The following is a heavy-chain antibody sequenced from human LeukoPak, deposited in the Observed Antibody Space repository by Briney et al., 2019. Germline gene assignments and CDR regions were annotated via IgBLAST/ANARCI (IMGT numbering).Heavy chain of an antibody. V-gene: IGHV3-15*01. J-gene: IGHJ4*02. CDR3: TTDYYDSSGYYLQPFDY. CDR1: GFTFSNAW. CDR2: IKSKTDGGTT. Sequence: GGSLRLSCAASGFTFSNAWMSWVRQAPGKGLEWVGRIKSKTDGGTTDYAAPVEGRFTISRDDSKNTLYLQMNSLKTEDTAVYYCTTDYYDSSGYYLQPFDYWGQGTLVTVSS. D-gene: IGHD3-22*01.